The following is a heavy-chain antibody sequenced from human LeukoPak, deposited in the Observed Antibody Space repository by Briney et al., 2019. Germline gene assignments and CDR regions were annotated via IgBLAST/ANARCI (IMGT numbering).Heavy chain of an antibody. Sequence: ASVKVSFKAFGYTFFSYAMNWVRQAPGQRLEWMGWSNAGNGDAKYSQEFQGRVTITRDTSASTTYMELSGLRSEDTAVYYCARDSGEWGHPLDYWGQGTLVTVSS. CDR1: GYTFFSYA. J-gene: IGHJ4*02. CDR2: SNAGNGDA. CDR3: ARDSGEWGHPLDY. D-gene: IGHD1-26*01. V-gene: IGHV1-3*02.